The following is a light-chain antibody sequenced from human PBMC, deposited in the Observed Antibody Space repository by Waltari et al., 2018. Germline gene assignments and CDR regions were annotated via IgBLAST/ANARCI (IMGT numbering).Light chain of an antibody. CDR2: AVI. J-gene: IGLJ2*01. CDR3: SSYAGSNGVL. Sequence: QSALTQPPSASGSPRQSVTISCSVTSTDIAASNYLSWYQQHPDNAPKLMLYAVIKRPSGVPPRFSGSKSGNTASLTVSELQAEDEADYYCSSYAGSNGVLFGGGTKVTVL. V-gene: IGLV2-8*01. CDR1: STDIAASNY.